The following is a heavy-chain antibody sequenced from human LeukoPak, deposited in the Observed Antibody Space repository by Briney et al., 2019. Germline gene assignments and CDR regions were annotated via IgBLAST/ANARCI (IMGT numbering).Heavy chain of an antibody. CDR3: AKVPGYSSSGNYYYMDV. Sequence: GGSLRLSCAASGFTFSSYAMSWVRQAPGKGLEWVSAISGSGGSTYYADSAKGRFTISRDNSKNTLYLQMNSLRAEDTAVYYCAKVPGYSSSGNYYYMDVWGKGTTVTVSS. J-gene: IGHJ6*03. D-gene: IGHD6-13*01. CDR1: GFTFSSYA. V-gene: IGHV3-23*01. CDR2: ISGSGGST.